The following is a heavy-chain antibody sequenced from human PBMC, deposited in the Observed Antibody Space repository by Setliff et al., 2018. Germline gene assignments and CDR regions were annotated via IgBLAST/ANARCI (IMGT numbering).Heavy chain of an antibody. CDR1: DGSFSDHF. CDR2: INHSGST. V-gene: IGHV4-34*01. J-gene: IGHJ3*01. Sequence: SETLSLTCTVYDGSFSDHFWSWIRQPPGKGLEWIGEINHSGSTNYNPSLKSRVTISVDASKNQFSLKLTSVTAADTAVYFCARVPHIWFGDLVTFDDAFDVWGQGTMVTVSS. D-gene: IGHD3-10*01. CDR3: ARVPHIWFGDLVTFDDAFDV.